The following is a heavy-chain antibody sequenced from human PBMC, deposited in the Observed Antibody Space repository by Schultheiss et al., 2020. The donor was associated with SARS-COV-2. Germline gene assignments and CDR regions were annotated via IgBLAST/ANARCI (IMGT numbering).Heavy chain of an antibody. V-gene: IGHV3-23*01. Sequence: GGSLRLSCAASGFTFSSYAMSWVRQAQGKGLEWVSAISGSGGSTYYADSLKGRFTISRDNSKNTLYLQMNSLRAEDTAVYYCAKSASYYYYYYMDVWGKGTTVTVSS. J-gene: IGHJ6*03. CDR2: ISGSGGST. CDR3: AKSASYYYYYYMDV. CDR1: GFTFSSYA.